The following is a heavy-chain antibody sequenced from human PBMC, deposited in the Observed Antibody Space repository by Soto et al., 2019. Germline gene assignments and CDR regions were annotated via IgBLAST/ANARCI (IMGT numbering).Heavy chain of an antibody. CDR2: IYPGDSDT. Sequence: PGESLKMSGNGSGYSFTIYCIGLVLQMPGKGLEWMGIIYPGDSDTRYSPSFQGQVTISADKSISTAYLQWSSLKASDTAMYYCARSRYYYYGMDVWGQGTTVTVSS. V-gene: IGHV5-51*01. CDR3: ARSRYYYYGMDV. CDR1: GYSFTIYC. J-gene: IGHJ6*02.